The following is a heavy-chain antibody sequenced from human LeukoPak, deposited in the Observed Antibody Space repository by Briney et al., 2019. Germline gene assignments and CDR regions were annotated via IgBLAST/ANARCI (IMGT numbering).Heavy chain of an antibody. Sequence: GGSLRLSCAASGFTFSSYSMNWVRQAPGKGLEWVSSISSSSSYIYYADSVKGRFTISRDNAKNSLYLQMNSLRAEDTAVYYCARAQRITMVRGGNYYYMDVWGKGTTVTISS. J-gene: IGHJ6*03. CDR2: ISSSSSYI. CDR3: ARAQRITMVRGGNYYYMDV. CDR1: GFTFSSYS. D-gene: IGHD3-10*01. V-gene: IGHV3-21*01.